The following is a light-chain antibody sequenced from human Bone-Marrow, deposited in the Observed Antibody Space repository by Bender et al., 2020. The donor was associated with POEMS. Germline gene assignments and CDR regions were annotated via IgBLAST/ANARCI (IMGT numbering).Light chain of an antibody. V-gene: IGLV3-25*02. J-gene: IGLJ2*01. CDR2: KDS. CDR1: ALPNQY. Sequence: SYELTQPPSVSVSPGQTARITCSGDALPNQYAYWYQQKPGQAPVVVIYKDSERPSGIPERFSGSNSGNTATLTISRVEAGDEADYYCQVWERSSDLVVFGGGTKLTVL. CDR3: QVWERSSDLVV.